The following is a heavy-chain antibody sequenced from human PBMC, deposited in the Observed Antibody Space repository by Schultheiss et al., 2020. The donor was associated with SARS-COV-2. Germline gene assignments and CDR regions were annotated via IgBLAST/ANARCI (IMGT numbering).Heavy chain of an antibody. Sequence: GGSLRLSCAASGFTFSNAWMSWVRQAPGKGLEWVSYISSSGSTIYYADSVKGRFTISRDNAKNSLYLQMNSLRAEDTAVYYCANSVCSSTSCSLDAFDIWGQGTMVTVSS. V-gene: IGHV3-11*01. CDR1: GFTFSNAW. D-gene: IGHD2-2*01. J-gene: IGHJ3*02. CDR2: ISSSGSTI. CDR3: ANSVCSSTSCSLDAFDI.